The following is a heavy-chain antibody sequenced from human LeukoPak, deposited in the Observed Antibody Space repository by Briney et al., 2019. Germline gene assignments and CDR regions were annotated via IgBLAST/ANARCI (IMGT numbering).Heavy chain of an antibody. CDR3: ARVRAGLHMDV. D-gene: IGHD2-15*01. V-gene: IGHV3-48*03. CDR1: GFTFSSYE. J-gene: IGHJ6*02. Sequence: GGSLRLSCAVSGFTFSSYEMNWVRQAPGKGLEWVSYISSRGTTIYYVDSVKGRFTISRDNAKNSLYLQMNSLRAEDTALYYCARVRAGLHMDVWGQGTTVTVSS. CDR2: ISSRGTTI.